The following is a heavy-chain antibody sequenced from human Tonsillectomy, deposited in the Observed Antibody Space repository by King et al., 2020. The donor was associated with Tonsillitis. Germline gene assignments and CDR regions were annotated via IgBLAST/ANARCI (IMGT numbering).Heavy chain of an antibody. V-gene: IGHV3-21*01. Sequence: VQLVESGGGLVKPGGSLRLSCAASGFTFSNYSMNWVRQAPGKGLEWVSSISSSISYIYYADSVKGRFTISRDNAKNSPYLQMNSLRAEDTAVYYCAVWDFWSESYYYYYYMDVWGKGTTVTVSS. CDR2: ISSSISYI. J-gene: IGHJ6*03. CDR1: GFTFSNYS. CDR3: AVWDFWSESYYYYYYMDV. D-gene: IGHD3-3*01.